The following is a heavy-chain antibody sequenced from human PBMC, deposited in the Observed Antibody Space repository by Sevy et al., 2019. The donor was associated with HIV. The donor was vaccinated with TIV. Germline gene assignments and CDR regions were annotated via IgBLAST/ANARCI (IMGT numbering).Heavy chain of an antibody. J-gene: IGHJ5*02. Sequence: GGSVRLSCAASGFTFSSYGMHWVRQAPGKGVEWVAVIWYDGSYKYYADSVKGRFTISRDNTKSTLYLQMNSLRAEDTAVYYCAKTFAIFGVLMSPDFDPWGQGTLVTVSS. V-gene: IGHV3-33*06. CDR1: GFTFSSYG. CDR3: AKTFAIFGVLMSPDFDP. D-gene: IGHD3-3*01. CDR2: IWYDGSYK.